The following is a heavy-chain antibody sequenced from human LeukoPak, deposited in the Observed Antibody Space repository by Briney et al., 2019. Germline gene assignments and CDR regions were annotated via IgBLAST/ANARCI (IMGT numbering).Heavy chain of an antibody. CDR3: AKENLSSSRYYFED. D-gene: IGHD6-6*01. V-gene: IGHV3-23*01. CDR1: GFAFSTRA. CDR2: TTPAGAGT. Sequence: GGSLRLSCAASGFAFSTRAMSWVRQAPGMGLEWVSATTPAGAGTYYADSVKGRFTISRDNAKNTLYLHMNRLSAADTAVYYCAKENLSSSRYYFEDWGQGALVTVSS. J-gene: IGHJ4*02.